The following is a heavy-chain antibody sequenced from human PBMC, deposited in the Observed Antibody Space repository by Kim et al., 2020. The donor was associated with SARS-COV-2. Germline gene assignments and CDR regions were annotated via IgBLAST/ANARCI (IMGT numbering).Heavy chain of an antibody. D-gene: IGHD3-10*02. V-gene: IGHV4-61*01. J-gene: IGHJ4*02. CDR3: ARLSGGTFDY. CDR2: IYYSGST. CDR1: GGSVSSGSYY. Sequence: SETLSLTCTVSGGSVSSGSYYWSWIRQPPGKGLEWIGYIYYSGSTNYNPSLKSRVTISVDTSKNQFSLKLSSVTAADTAVYYCARLSGGTFDYWGQGTLVTVSS.